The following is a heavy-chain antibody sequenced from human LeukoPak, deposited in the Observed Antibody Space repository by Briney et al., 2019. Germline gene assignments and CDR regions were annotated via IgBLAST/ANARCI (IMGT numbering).Heavy chain of an antibody. J-gene: IGHJ3*02. CDR3: TRGGFCSGGTCYPFNAFDI. CDR2: ISSSVDSI. CDR1: GFTFSSYA. D-gene: IGHD2-15*01. Sequence: GGSLRLSCAASGFTFSSYAMSWVRQAPGKGLEWVSYISSSVDSIFYADSVKGRFTISRDNTKNSLYLQMNSLRAEDTALYFCTRGGFCSGGTCYPFNAFDIWGQGTMVTVSS. V-gene: IGHV3-21*05.